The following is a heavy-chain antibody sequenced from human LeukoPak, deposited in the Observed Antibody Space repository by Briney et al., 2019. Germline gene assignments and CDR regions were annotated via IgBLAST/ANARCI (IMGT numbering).Heavy chain of an antibody. CDR1: GGSISSSSYY. CDR3: ARGVITMVRGYYYYYYYMDV. J-gene: IGHJ6*03. CDR2: IYYSGST. Sequence: SEALSLTCTVSGGSISSSSYYWGWIRQPPGKGLEWFGSIYYSGSTYYNPSLKSRVTISVDTSKNQFSLKLSSVTAADTAVYYCARGVITMVRGYYYYYYYMDVWGKGTTVTISS. V-gene: IGHV4-39*07. D-gene: IGHD3-10*01.